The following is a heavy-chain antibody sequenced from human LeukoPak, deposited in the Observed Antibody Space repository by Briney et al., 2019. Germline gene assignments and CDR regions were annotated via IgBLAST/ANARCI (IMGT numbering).Heavy chain of an antibody. J-gene: IGHJ3*02. CDR2: IRYDGSNK. CDR1: GSTFSSYG. V-gene: IGHV3-30*02. CDR3: AAAMGISNAFDI. D-gene: IGHD6-13*01. Sequence: GGSLRLSCAASGSTFSSYGMHWVRQAPGKGLVWEAFIRYDGSNKYYADSVKGRFTISRDNSKNTLYLQMNSLRAEDTAVYYCAAAMGISNAFDIWGQGTMVTVSS.